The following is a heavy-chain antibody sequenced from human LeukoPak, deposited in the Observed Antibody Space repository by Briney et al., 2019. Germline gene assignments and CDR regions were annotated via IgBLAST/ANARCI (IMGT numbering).Heavy chain of an antibody. V-gene: IGHV4-4*07. CDR3: ARDPGDYPPYYFDY. CDR2: IYTSGST. CDR1: GGSISRYY. D-gene: IGHD2-21*02. Sequence: SETLSLTCTVSGGSISRYYWSWIRQPAGKGLEWIGRIYTSGSTNYNPSLKSRVTMSVDTSKNQFSLKLTSVTAADTAVYYCARDPGDYPPYYFDYWDQGTLVTVSS. J-gene: IGHJ4*02.